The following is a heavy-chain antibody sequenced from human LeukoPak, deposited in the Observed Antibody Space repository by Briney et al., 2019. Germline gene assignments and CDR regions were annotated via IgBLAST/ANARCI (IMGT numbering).Heavy chain of an antibody. CDR1: GGSISSSNW. CDR3: VRADYSSSWSHEYFYMDV. J-gene: IGHJ6*03. D-gene: IGHD6-13*01. V-gene: IGHV4-4*02. Sequence: SETLSLTCAVSGGSISSSNWWSWVRQPPGKGLEWIGEINHSGSTNYNPSLKSRVTISVDTSKNQFSLNLRSVTAADTAVYYCVRADYSSSWSHEYFYMDVWGKGTTVTVSS. CDR2: INHSGST.